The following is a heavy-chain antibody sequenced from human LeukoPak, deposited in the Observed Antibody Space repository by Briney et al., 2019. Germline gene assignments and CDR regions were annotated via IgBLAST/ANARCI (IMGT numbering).Heavy chain of an antibody. V-gene: IGHV3-30*02. CDR2: IRYDGSNK. CDR1: GFTFSSYG. D-gene: IGHD6-19*01. CDR3: ARELRAQWLSPIDY. J-gene: IGHJ4*02. Sequence: QAGGSLRLSCAASGFTFSSYGMHWVRQAPGKGLEWVAFIRYDGSNKYYADSVKGRFTISRDNAKNSLYLQMNSLRAEDTAVYYCARELRAQWLSPIDYWGQGTLVTVSS.